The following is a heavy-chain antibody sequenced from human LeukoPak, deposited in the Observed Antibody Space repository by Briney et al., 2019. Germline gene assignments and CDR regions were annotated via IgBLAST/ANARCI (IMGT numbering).Heavy chain of an antibody. J-gene: IGHJ4*02. CDR1: GDSISNYY. CDR3: AREAAAGTFYFDY. Sequence: SETLSLTCIVSGDSISNYYWSWIRQPAGKGLEWIGRIYTSGSTNYNPSLRSRVTMSVDTSKNQFSLKLSSVTAADTAVYYCAREAAAGTFYFDYWGQGTLVTVSS. D-gene: IGHD6-13*01. CDR2: IYTSGST. V-gene: IGHV4-4*07.